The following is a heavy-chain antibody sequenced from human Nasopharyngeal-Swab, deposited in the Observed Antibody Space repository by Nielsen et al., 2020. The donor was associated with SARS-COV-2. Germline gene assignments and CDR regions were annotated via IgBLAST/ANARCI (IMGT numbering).Heavy chain of an antibody. D-gene: IGHD3-22*01. CDR1: GDTFNNNA. CDR2: IIPIYGTT. J-gene: IGHJ3*02. Sequence: SVKVSCKASGDTFNNNAFSWVRQAPGQGLEWMGGIIPIYGTTNRAQKFQGRLTITADDTTNTAYMELSSLRSEDTAVYYCARESLPSYYDDSRGYAGYAFDIWGQGTMVTVSS. CDR3: ARESLPSYYDDSRGYAGYAFDI. V-gene: IGHV1-69*13.